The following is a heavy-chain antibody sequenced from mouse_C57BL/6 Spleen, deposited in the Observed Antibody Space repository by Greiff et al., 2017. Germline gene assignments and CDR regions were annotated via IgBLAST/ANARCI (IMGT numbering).Heavy chain of an antibody. V-gene: IGHV1-15*01. J-gene: IGHJ2*01. CDR1: GYTFTDYE. Sequence: QVQLQQSGAELVRPGASVTLSCKASGYTFTDYEMHWVKQTPVHGLEWLGAIDPEHGGTAYNQKFKGKAILTADKSSSTAYMELHSLTSEDSAVYYCTSSITTVVATQIDYWGQGTTLTVSS. CDR3: TSSITTVVATQIDY. D-gene: IGHD1-1*01. CDR2: IDPEHGGT.